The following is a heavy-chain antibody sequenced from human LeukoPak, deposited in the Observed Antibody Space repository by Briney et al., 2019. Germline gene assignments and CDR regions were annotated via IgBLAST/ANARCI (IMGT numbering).Heavy chain of an antibody. V-gene: IGHV4-39*07. J-gene: IGHJ6*03. CDR2: IYYSGST. Sequence: SETLSLTCTVSGGSISSGNNYWGWIRQPPGKGLEWIGSIYYSGSTYYNPSLKSRVTISVDTSKNQFSLKLSSVTAADTAVYYCARVSGYPNYYYYYYMDVWGKGTTVTVSS. CDR3: ARVSGYPNYYYYYYMDV. CDR1: GGSISSGNNY. D-gene: IGHD5-12*01.